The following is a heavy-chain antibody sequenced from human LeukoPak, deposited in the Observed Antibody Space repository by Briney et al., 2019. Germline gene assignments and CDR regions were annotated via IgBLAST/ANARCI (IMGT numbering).Heavy chain of an antibody. CDR2: ISSSSSTI. CDR3: ARTCSGGSCYDSRYYYGMDV. V-gene: IGHV3-48*04. CDR1: GFTFSSYS. Sequence: PGGSLRLSCAASGFTFSSYSMNWVRQAPGKGLEWVSYISSSSSTIYYADSVKGRFTISRDNAKNSLYLQMNSLRAEDTAVYYCARTCSGGSCYDSRYYYGMDVWGQGTTVTVSS. D-gene: IGHD2-15*01. J-gene: IGHJ6*02.